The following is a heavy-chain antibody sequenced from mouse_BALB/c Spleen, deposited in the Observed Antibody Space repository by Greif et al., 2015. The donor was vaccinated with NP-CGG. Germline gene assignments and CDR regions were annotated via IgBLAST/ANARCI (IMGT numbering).Heavy chain of an antibody. CDR2: INPSNGGT. Sequence: VKLVESGAELVKPGASVKLSCKASGYTFTSYYMYWVKQRPGQGLEWIGEINPSNGGTNFNEKFKSKATLTVDKSSSTAYMQLSSLTSEDSAVYYCTRAGWLGVDYWGQGTSVTVSS. V-gene: IGHV1S81*02. CDR1: GYTFTSYY. CDR3: TRAGWLGVDY. J-gene: IGHJ4*01. D-gene: IGHD1-1*02.